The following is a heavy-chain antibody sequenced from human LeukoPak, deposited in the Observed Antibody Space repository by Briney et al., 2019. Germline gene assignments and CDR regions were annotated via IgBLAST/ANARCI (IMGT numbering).Heavy chain of an antibody. V-gene: IGHV4-34*01. D-gene: IGHD1-26*01. CDR2: INHSGST. Sequence: SETLSLTCAVYGGSFSGYYWSWIRQAPGKGLEWIGEINHSGSTNYNPSLKSRVTMSVDTSKNQFSLKLTSVTGADTAIYYCARVSPALGANYFDYWGQGILVTVSS. CDR3: ARVSPALGANYFDY. J-gene: IGHJ4*02. CDR1: GGSFSGYY.